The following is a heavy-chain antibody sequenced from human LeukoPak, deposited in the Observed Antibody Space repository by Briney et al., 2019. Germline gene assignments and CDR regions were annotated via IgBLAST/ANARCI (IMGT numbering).Heavy chain of an antibody. CDR2: IIGSGGST. V-gene: IGHV3-23*01. Sequence: GGSLRLSWAAAGFTFSSYAMSWVRQAPGKGREWVSAIIGSGGSTYYADSVKGRFTISRDNSKNTLYLQMNSLRAEDTAVYYCAKSFGSGRYADYWGQGTLVTVSS. J-gene: IGHJ4*02. D-gene: IGHD3-3*01. CDR3: AKSFGSGRYADY. CDR1: GFTFSSYA.